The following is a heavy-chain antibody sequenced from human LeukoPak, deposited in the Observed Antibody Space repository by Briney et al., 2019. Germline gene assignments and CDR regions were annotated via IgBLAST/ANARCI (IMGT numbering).Heavy chain of an antibody. CDR1: GSRFRDHW. CDR3: ARHVPGGFDAFEI. Sequence: GASLKISCKTSGSRFRDHWIGWVRQMPGEGLEWMGIIYPGDSDTRYSPSFRGQVTMSVDKSIRVAYLEWRSLKASDTAVYYCARHVPGGFDAFEIWGQGTMVTVSS. CDR2: IYPGDSDT. D-gene: IGHD4-23*01. V-gene: IGHV5-51*01. J-gene: IGHJ3*02.